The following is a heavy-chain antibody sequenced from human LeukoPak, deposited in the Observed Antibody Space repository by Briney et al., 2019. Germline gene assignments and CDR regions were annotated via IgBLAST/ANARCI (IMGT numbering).Heavy chain of an antibody. CDR1: GFTFSSYS. CDR3: ARGPRQYCRSTSCYLDY. Sequence: PGGSLRLSCAASGFTFSSYSMNWVRQAPGKGLEWVSSISSSSSYIYYADSVKGRFTISRDNAKNSLYLQMNSLRAEDTAVYSCARGPRQYCRSTSCYLDYWGQGTLVTVSS. D-gene: IGHD2-2*01. CDR2: ISSSSSYI. V-gene: IGHV3-21*01. J-gene: IGHJ4*02.